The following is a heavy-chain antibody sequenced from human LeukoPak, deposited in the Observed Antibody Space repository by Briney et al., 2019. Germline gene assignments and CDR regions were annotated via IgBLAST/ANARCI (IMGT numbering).Heavy chain of an antibody. D-gene: IGHD1-7*01. CDR3: ARLTGTTSCWFDP. V-gene: IGHV4-31*03. J-gene: IGHJ5*02. Sequence: PSETLSLTCTVSGGSISSGGYYWSWIRQHPGKGLEWIGYIYYSGSTYSNPSLKSRVTISVDTSKNQFSLKLSSVTAADTAVYYCARLTGTTSCWFDPWGQGTLVTVSS. CDR1: GGSISSGGYY. CDR2: IYYSGST.